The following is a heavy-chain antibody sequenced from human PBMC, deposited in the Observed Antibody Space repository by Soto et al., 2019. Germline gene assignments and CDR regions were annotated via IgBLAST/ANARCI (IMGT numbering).Heavy chain of an antibody. Sequence: SETLSLTCAVYGGSPSGYYWSWIRQPPGTGLEWIGEINHSGSTNYNPSLKSRVTISVDMSKNQFSLKVTSATAADTAVYYCARGRRYYGSGIKNYGMDVWGQGTTVTVSS. J-gene: IGHJ6*02. V-gene: IGHV4-34*01. CDR2: INHSGST. D-gene: IGHD3-10*01. CDR1: GGSPSGYY. CDR3: ARGRRYYGSGIKNYGMDV.